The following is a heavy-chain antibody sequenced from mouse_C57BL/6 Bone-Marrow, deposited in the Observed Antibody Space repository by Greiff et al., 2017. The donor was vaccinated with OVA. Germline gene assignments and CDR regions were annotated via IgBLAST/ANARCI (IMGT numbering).Heavy chain of an antibody. CDR1: GFSLTSYG. V-gene: IGHV2-2*01. J-gene: IGHJ3*01. Sequence: VKVVESGPGLVQPSQSLSITCTVSGFSLTSYGVHWVRQSPGKGLEWLGVIWSGGSTDYNAAFISRLSISKDNSKSQVFFKMNSLQADDTAIYYCASLYSNFAYWGQGTLVTVSA. CDR2: IWSGGST. CDR3: ASLYSNFAY. D-gene: IGHD2-5*01.